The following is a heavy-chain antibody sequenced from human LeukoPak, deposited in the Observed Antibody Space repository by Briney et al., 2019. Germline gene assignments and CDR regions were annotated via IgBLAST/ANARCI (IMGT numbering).Heavy chain of an antibody. CDR1: GYTFTGYY. J-gene: IGHJ6*02. Sequence: ASVKVSCKASGYTFTGYYMHWVRQAPGQGLEWMGWINPNSGGTNYAQKFQGRVTMTRDTSISTAYMELGRLRSDDTAVYYCARCPPYYDFWSGYSDYYYYGMDVWGQGTTVTVSS. CDR2: INPNSGGT. D-gene: IGHD3-3*01. V-gene: IGHV1-2*02. CDR3: ARCPPYYDFWSGYSDYYYYGMDV.